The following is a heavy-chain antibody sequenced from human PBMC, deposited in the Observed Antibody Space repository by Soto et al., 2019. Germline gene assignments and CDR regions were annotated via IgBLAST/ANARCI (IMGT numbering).Heavy chain of an antibody. CDR3: AKGATIIAVAGSWFDP. CDR1: GFTFSSYA. D-gene: IGHD6-19*01. Sequence: EVQLLESGGGLVQPGGSLRLSCAASGFTFSSYAMSWVRQAPGKGLEWVSAISGSGGSTYYADSVKGRFTISRDNSKNTLYLQMNSLRAEDTAVYYCAKGATIIAVAGSWFDPWGQGTLVTVSS. J-gene: IGHJ5*02. V-gene: IGHV3-23*01. CDR2: ISGSGGST.